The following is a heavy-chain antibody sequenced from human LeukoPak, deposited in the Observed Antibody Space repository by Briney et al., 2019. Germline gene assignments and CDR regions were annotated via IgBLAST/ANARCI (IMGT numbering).Heavy chain of an antibody. V-gene: IGHV3-48*04. J-gene: IGHJ4*02. Sequence: PGGSLRLSCAASGFTFSSYSMNWVRQAPGKGLEWVSYISSSSSTIYYADSVKGRFTISRDNAKNSLYLQMNSLRAEDTAVYYCARDRYGRIDYWGQGTLVTVSS. D-gene: IGHD5-18*01. CDR1: GFTFSSYS. CDR3: ARDRYGRIDY. CDR2: ISSSSSTI.